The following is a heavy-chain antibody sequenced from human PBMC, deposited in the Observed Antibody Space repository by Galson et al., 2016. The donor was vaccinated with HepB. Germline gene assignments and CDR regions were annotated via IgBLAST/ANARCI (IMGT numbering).Heavy chain of an antibody. D-gene: IGHD4-23*01. CDR3: ARDRPASGNHLDY. CDR2: IWHDGSNK. J-gene: IGHJ4*02. CDR1: GFTFSTYG. V-gene: IGHV3-33*01. Sequence: SLRLSCAASGFTFSTYGMHWVRQAPGKGLEWVAVIWHDGSNKYYADSVKGRFTISRDSSTLYLQMNSLRAEDTAVYYCARDRPASGNHLDYWGQGTLVTVSS.